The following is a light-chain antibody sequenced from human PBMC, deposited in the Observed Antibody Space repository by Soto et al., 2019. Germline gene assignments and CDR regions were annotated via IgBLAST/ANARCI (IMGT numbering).Light chain of an antibody. Sequence: IVMTQSPATLSVSPGEGATLSCRASQSVSSNLAWYQQRPGQAPRLLIYRASTRATGVPARFTGSGSGTEFILTISSLQSEDSAVYYCQQYNLRPPETFGQGTKVDIK. CDR3: QQYNLRPPET. CDR1: QSVSSN. J-gene: IGKJ1*01. CDR2: RAS. V-gene: IGKV3-15*01.